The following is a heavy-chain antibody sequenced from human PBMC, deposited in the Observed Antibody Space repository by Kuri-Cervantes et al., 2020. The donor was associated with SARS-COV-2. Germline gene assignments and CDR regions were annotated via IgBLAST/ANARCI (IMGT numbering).Heavy chain of an antibody. D-gene: IGHD4-17*01. CDR3: ARDNRYGDYVPDY. J-gene: IGHJ4*02. CDR1: GFTFTNYG. V-gene: IGHV3-30*03. CDR2: ISYDGGNK. Sequence: GESLKISCAASGFTFTNYGMHWVRQAPGKGLKWVAVISYDGGNKYYADSVKGRFTISRDNSKSTLYLQMNSLRAEDTAVYYCARDNRYGDYVPDYWGQGTLITVSS.